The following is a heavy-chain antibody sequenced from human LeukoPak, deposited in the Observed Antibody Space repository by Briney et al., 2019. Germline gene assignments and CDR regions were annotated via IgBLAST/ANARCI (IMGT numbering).Heavy chain of an antibody. D-gene: IGHD3-16*01. Sequence: SETLSHTCTVSGGSISSSNWWSWVRQPPGKGLEWIGEIYHSGSTNYNPSLKSRVTISVDKSKNQFSLKLSSVTAADTAVYYCARIGAFGGVTASLYFQHWGQGTLVTVSS. CDR2: IYHSGST. J-gene: IGHJ1*01. CDR3: ARIGAFGGVTASLYFQH. CDR1: GGSISSSNW. V-gene: IGHV4-4*02.